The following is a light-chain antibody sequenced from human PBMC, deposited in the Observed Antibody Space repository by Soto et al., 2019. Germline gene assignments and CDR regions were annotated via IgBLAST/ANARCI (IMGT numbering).Light chain of an antibody. CDR1: QAVSSTY. J-gene: IGKJ1*01. CDR2: GAS. CDR3: HQCGNSWWT. Sequence: EVVLTQSPNTLSLSPGESATLSCRASQAVSSTYLVWYQQKPSLAPRLLIYGASSRAPGISDRFSGSGSGTDFTLTISRLEPEDFAVYYCHQCGNSWWTFGEGTKVEIK. V-gene: IGKV3-20*01.